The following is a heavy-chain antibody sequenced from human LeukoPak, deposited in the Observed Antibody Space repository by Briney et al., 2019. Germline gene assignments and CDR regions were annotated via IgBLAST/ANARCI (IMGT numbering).Heavy chain of an antibody. Sequence: ASVKVSCKASGYTFADYYIHWVRQAPGQGLEWVGWMNPNSGDTNYARSFQGRVTMTRDTSISTAYMELSRLRFDDTAVYYCARVNFDWLLISYYYYYMDVWGKGTTVTISS. CDR1: GYTFADYY. D-gene: IGHD3-9*01. CDR3: ARVNFDWLLISYYYYYMDV. J-gene: IGHJ6*03. V-gene: IGHV1-2*02. CDR2: MNPNSGDT.